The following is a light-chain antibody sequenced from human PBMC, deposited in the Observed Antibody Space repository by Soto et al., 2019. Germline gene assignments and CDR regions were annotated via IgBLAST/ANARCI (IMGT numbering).Light chain of an antibody. CDR1: QSVSSSY. CDR3: QQYGSSPPIT. CDR2: RTS. J-gene: IGKJ5*01. Sequence: EIVLTQSPGTLSLSPGERATLSCRASQSVSSSYLAWYQQKPGQAPRLLIYRTSNRATGIPDRFSGSGSGTDFTLTISGLEPEDFAVYYCQQYGSSPPITFGQGTRLEIK. V-gene: IGKV3-20*01.